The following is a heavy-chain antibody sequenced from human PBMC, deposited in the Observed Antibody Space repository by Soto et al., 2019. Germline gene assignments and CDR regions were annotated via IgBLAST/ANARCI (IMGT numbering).Heavy chain of an antibody. Sequence: PLSLTCTVSGGSISSCGYYWRWIRQHPGKGLEWIGYIYYSGSTSYNPSLKSRVTLSIDTSKNQFSLKLSSVTAADTAVYYCARSNGYYYFDYWGQGTLVTVSS. J-gene: IGHJ4*02. CDR3: ARSNGYYYFDY. CDR2: IYYSGST. D-gene: IGHD3-22*01. CDR1: GGSISSCGYY. V-gene: IGHV4-31*03.